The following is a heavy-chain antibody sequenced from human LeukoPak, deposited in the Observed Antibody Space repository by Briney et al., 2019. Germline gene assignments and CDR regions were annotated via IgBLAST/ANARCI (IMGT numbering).Heavy chain of an antibody. D-gene: IGHD7-27*01. V-gene: IGHV1-2*02. CDR1: GYTFTGYC. CDR2: INPNSGGT. J-gene: IGHJ3*02. CDR3: AREGGELGIGMSAFDI. Sequence: ASVKVSCKASGYTFTGYCMDWVRQAPGQGLEWMGWINPNSGGTNYAQKFQGRVTMTRDTSISTAYMELSRLRSDDTAVYYCAREGGELGIGMSAFDIWGQGTKVTVSS.